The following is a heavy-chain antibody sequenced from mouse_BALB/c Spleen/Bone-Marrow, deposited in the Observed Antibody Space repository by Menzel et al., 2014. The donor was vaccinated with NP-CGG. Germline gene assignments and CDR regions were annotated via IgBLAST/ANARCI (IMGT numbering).Heavy chain of an antibody. CDR3: ARDLSTMITTGFAY. V-gene: IGHV2-9*02. J-gene: IGHJ3*01. D-gene: IGHD2-4*01. CDR2: IWAGGST. CDR1: GFSLTSYG. Sequence: VQLQESGPGLVAPSQSLSITCTVSGFSLTSYGVHWVRQPPGKGLEWLGVIWAGGSTNYNSALMSRLSISKDNSKSQVFLKMNSLQTDDTAMYYCARDLSTMITTGFAYWGQGTLVTVSA.